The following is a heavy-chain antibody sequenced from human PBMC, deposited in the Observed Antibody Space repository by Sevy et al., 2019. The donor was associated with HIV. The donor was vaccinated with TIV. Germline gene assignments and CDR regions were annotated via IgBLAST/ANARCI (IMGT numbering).Heavy chain of an antibody. V-gene: IGHV1-2*06. CDR2: INPTSGGT. J-gene: IGHJ4*02. Sequence: ASGKVSCKTSGYSFSGYNMHWVRQAPGQGLEWMGRINPTSGGTKFAEMFQGRVTMTRDMSISTAYMELSSLRSDDTAVYYCVRVPAAAGTRGYFDYWGQGTLVTVSS. CDR3: VRVPAAAGTRGYFDY. D-gene: IGHD6-13*01. CDR1: GYSFSGYN.